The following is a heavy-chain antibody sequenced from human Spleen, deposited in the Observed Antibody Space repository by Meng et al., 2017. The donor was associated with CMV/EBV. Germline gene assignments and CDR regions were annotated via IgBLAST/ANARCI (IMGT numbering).Heavy chain of an antibody. CDR3: ASYSSSLEVNDY. CDR2: INHSGST. D-gene: IGHD6-13*01. V-gene: IGHV4-34*01. J-gene: IGHJ4*02. Sequence: SETLSLTCAVYGGSFSGYYWSWIRQPPGKGLEWIGEINHSGSTNYNPSLKSRVTISVDTSKNQFSLKLSSVTAADTAVYYCASYSSSLEVNDYWGQGTLVTVSS. CDR1: GGSFSGYY.